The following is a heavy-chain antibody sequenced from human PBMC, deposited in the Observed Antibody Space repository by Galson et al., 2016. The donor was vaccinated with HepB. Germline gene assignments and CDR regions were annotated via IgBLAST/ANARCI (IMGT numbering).Heavy chain of an antibody. J-gene: IGHJ6*02. CDR2: INWNSERI. V-gene: IGHV3-9*01. Sequence: SLRLSCAASGFTLIDYATHWVRQAPGKGLEWVSGINWNSERIDYVDSVKGRFTIYRDNAKNSLYLQMNSLTTEDTALYFCAKGHRRRSSYFHFQALDVWGQGTAVTASS. CDR1: GFTLIDYA. D-gene: IGHD3-9*01. CDR3: AKGHRRRSSYFHFQALDV.